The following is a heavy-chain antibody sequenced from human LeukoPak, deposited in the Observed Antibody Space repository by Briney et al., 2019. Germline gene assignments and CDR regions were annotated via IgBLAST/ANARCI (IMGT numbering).Heavy chain of an antibody. CDR1: GFTFGSCG. J-gene: IGHJ4*01. D-gene: IGHD5/OR15-5a*01. Sequence: PGGSLRLSCAASGFTFGSCGMNWVRQAPGKGLEWVSSISSTSTYIHYADSVKGRFTISIDNAKNSLFLQMNSLRAEDTAVYYCARGTFSYSVFGSYYFDYWGHGTLVSVSS. CDR2: ISSTSTYI. CDR3: ARGTFSYSVFGSYYFDY. V-gene: IGHV3-21*01.